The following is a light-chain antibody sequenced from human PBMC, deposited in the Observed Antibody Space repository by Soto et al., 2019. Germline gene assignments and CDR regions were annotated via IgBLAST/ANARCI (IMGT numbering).Light chain of an antibody. CDR1: SGYNTYG. CDR3: QTWGTGIWV. J-gene: IGLJ3*02. CDR2: LNSDGSH. Sequence: QSVLTQSPSASASLGASVKLTCTLSSGYNTYGIAWHQQQPEKGPRFLMKLNSDGSHNKGDGIPDRFSGSSSGAERYLTISSLQLEDEADYYCQTWGTGIWVFGGGTQLTVL. V-gene: IGLV4-69*01.